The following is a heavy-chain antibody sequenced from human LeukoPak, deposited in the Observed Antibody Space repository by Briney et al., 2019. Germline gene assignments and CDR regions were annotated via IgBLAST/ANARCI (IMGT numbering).Heavy chain of an antibody. CDR3: AGHASGDRFDP. V-gene: IGHV4-34*01. D-gene: IGHD1-1*01. CDR2: INHSGST. CDR1: GGSFSGYY. J-gene: IGHJ5*02. Sequence: SETLSLTCAVYGGSFSGYYWSWIRQPPGKGLEWIGEINHSGSTNYNPSLKSRVTISVDTSKNQFSLKLSSVTAADTAVYYCAGHASGDRFDPWGQGTLVTVSS.